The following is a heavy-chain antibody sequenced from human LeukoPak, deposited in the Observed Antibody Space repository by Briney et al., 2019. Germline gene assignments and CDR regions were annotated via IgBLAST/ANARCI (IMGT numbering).Heavy chain of an antibody. J-gene: IGHJ4*02. D-gene: IGHD6-19*01. Sequence: SETLSLTCTVSGGSISSYYWSWIRQPPGKGLEWIGYIYTSGSTNYNPSLKSRVTISVDTSKNQFSLKLSSVTAADTAVYYCARHSQVGEAVAGFDYWGQGTLVTVSS. V-gene: IGHV4-4*09. CDR1: GGSISSYY. CDR2: IYTSGST. CDR3: ARHSQVGEAVAGFDY.